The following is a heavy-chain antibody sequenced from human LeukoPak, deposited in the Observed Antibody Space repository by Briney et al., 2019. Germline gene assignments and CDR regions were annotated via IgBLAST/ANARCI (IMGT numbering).Heavy chain of an antibody. J-gene: IGHJ6*02. V-gene: IGHV3-7*01. CDR1: GFTFSSYC. D-gene: IGHD5-18*01. CDR3: ARERGYSYGFSYYYGMDV. Sequence: GGSLTLSCAASGFTFSSYCMSWVRQPPGKGLEWVANIKKVGSETFYRSFVKGRFTTSKDNAKHPTYLQINSVMAEETAVYYCARERGYSYGFSYYYGMDVRGQGTTVTVSS. CDR2: IKKVGSET.